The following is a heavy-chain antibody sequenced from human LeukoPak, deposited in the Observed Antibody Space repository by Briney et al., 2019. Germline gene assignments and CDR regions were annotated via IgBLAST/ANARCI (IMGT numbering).Heavy chain of an antibody. V-gene: IGHV3-21*01. D-gene: IGHD4-17*01. CDR1: GFTFSSYR. CDR2: ISSSSSYI. CDR3: ARDSFNDYGDYFDAFDI. J-gene: IGHJ3*02. Sequence: NAGGSLRLSCAASGFTFSSYRMNWVRQAPGKGLEWVSSISSSSSYIYYADSVKGRFTISRDNAKNSLYLQMNSLRAEDTAVYYCARDSFNDYGDYFDAFDIWGQGTMVTVSS.